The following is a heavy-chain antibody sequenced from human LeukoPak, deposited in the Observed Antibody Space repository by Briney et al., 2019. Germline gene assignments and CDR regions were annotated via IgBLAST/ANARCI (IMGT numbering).Heavy chain of an antibody. Sequence: GGSLRLSCAASGFTFSSYSMNWVRQAPGKGLEWVSSISSSSSYIYYADSVKGRFTISRDNAKNSLYLQMNSLRAEDTAVYYCARPAGGSYYPLVDYWGQGTLVTVSS. CDR2: ISSSSSYI. J-gene: IGHJ4*02. CDR1: GFTFSSYS. CDR3: ARPAGGSYYPLVDY. D-gene: IGHD1-26*01. V-gene: IGHV3-21*01.